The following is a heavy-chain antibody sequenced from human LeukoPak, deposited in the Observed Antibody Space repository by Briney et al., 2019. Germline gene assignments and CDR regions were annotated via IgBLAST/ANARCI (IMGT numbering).Heavy chain of an antibody. V-gene: IGHV4-34*01. CDR3: ARGALRLIQLWLRGYYYGMDV. Sequence: SETLSLTCAVYGVSFSGYYWSWIRQPPGKGLEWIGEINHSGSTNYNPSLKSRVTISVDTSKNQFSLKLSSVTAADTAVYYCARGALRLIQLWLRGYYYGMDVWGQGTTVTVSS. CDR2: INHSGST. J-gene: IGHJ6*02. CDR1: GVSFSGYY. D-gene: IGHD5-18*01.